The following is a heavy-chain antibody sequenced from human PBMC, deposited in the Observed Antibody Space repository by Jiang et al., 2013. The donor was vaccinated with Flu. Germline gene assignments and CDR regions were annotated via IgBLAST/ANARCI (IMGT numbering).Heavy chain of an antibody. CDR1: YW. V-gene: IGHV5-10-1*01. D-gene: IGHD4-23*01. CDR3: ATVHGGGAFDI. CDR2: IDPSDSYT. Sequence: YWISWVRQMPGKGLEWMGRIDPSDSYTNYSPSFQGHVTISADKSISTAYLQWSSLKASDTAMYYCATVHGGGAFDIWGQGTMVTVSS. J-gene: IGHJ3*02.